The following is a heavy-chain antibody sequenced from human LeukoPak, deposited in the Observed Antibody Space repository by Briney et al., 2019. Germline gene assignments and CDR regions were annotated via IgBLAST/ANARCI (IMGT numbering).Heavy chain of an antibody. V-gene: IGHV4-39*01. CDR3: ARHIREYRSGWYGFGY. J-gene: IGHJ4*02. Sequence: SETLSLTCGVSGGSISGTNWWSWIRQPPGKGLEWIGSMYNGGSTYYNPSLKSRVTISVDMSKNQFSLKLSSVTAADTAVYYCARHIREYRSGWYGFGYWGQGTLVTVSS. CDR1: GGSISGTNW. D-gene: IGHD6-19*01. CDR2: MYNGGST.